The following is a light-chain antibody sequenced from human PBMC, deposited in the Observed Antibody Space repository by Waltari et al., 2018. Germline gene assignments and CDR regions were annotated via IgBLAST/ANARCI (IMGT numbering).Light chain of an antibody. J-gene: IGKJ1*01. CDR2: AAA. CDR1: QDISSY. CDR3: HQANSFPWT. Sequence: DIQMTQSPSSVSASVRDRVTISCRASQDISSYLAWYHQHPGKAPKLLIYAAASLQSGVPSRFSGYRSGTDFTLTISSLQPEDFATYYCHQANSFPWTFGQGTKVEIK. V-gene: IGKV1-12*02.